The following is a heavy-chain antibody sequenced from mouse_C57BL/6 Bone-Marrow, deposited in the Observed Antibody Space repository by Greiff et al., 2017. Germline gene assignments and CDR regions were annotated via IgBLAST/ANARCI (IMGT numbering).Heavy chain of an antibody. CDR1: GYSITSGYY. D-gene: IGHD2-4*01. J-gene: IGHJ2*01. Sequence: VQLQQSGPGLVKPSQSLSLTCSVTGYSITSGYYWNWIRQFPGNKLEWMGYISYDGSNNYNPSLKNRISITRDTSKNQFFLKLNSVTTEDTATYYCARLMITPYYFDYWGQGTTLTVSS. CDR3: ARLMITPYYFDY. CDR2: ISYDGSN. V-gene: IGHV3-6*01.